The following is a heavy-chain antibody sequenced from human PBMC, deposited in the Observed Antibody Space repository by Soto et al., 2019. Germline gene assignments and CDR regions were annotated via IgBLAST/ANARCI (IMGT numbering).Heavy chain of an antibody. CDR1: GASISSYY. Sequence: SETLSLTCTVSGASISSYYWTWIRQPPGKGLEWIGYIHYSGSTNYNPSLESRVTISVDTSNNQFSLKLSSVTAADTAVYYCARGRYGDFTSWGQGTLVTVSS. CDR2: IHYSGST. J-gene: IGHJ4*02. D-gene: IGHD4-17*01. V-gene: IGHV4-59*01. CDR3: ARGRYGDFTS.